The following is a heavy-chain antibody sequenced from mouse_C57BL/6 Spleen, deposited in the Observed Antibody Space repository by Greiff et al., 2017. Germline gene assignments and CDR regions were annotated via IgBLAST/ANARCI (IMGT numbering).Heavy chain of an antibody. V-gene: IGHV5-4*01. J-gene: IGHJ3*01. CDR1: GFTFSSYA. D-gene: IGHD2-3*01. CDR3: ARDTIYDGYYEGFAY. Sequence: EVMLVESGGGLVKPGGSLKLSCAASGFTFSSYAMSWVRQTPEKRLEWVATISAGGSYTYYPDNVKGRFTISRDNAKNNLYLQMSHLKSEDTAMYYCARDTIYDGYYEGFAYWGQGTLVTVSA. CDR2: ISAGGSYT.